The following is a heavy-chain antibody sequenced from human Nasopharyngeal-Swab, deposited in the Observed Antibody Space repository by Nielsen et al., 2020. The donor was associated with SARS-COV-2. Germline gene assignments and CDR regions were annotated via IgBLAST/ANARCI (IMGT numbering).Heavy chain of an antibody. Sequence: GESLKISCAASGFTFNTYAISWVRQAPGKGLEWVAVISYDASDKYYADSVKGRFTISRDNSKNTLYLQMNSLRAEDTAVYYCAREAQWELLGGFDYWGQGTLVTVSS. D-gene: IGHD1-26*01. CDR3: AREAQWELLGGFDY. V-gene: IGHV3-30*04. J-gene: IGHJ4*02. CDR1: GFTFNTYA. CDR2: ISYDASDK.